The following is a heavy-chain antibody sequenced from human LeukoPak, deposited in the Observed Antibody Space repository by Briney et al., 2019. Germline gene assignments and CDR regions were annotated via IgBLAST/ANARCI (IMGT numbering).Heavy chain of an antibody. CDR2: IYHSGST. D-gene: IGHD2-21*01. CDR3: ARDDWAGAFDI. Sequence: SQTLSLTCAVSGGSISSGGSSWSWIRQPPGKGLEWIGYIYHSGSTYYNPSLKSRVTISVDRSKNQFSLKLSSVTAADTAVYYCARDDWAGAFDIWGQGTMVTVSS. J-gene: IGHJ3*02. V-gene: IGHV4-30-2*01. CDR1: GGSISSGGSS.